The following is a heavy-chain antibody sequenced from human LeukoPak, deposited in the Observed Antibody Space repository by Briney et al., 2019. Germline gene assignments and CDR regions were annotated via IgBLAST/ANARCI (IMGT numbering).Heavy chain of an antibody. V-gene: IGHV3-23*01. CDR1: GFTFSDYG. CDR3: AKGRIAPDY. J-gene: IGHJ4*02. D-gene: IGHD6-13*01. Sequence: GGSLRLSGAASGFTFSDYGMSWVRQAPGKGLEWISGISGSGGGTYYADSVKGRFTISRDNSKNTLYLQMNSLRVEDTAVYYCAKGRIAPDYWGQGTLVTVSS. CDR2: ISGSGGGT.